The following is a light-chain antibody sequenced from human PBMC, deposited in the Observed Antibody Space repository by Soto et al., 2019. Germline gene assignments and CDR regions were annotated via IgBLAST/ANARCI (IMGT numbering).Light chain of an antibody. CDR1: QSVSSSY. J-gene: IGKJ4*01. CDR2: AAS. Sequence: EIVLTQTPCTLSVSPGERATLSCSASQSVSSSYLAWYQQKPGQAPRLLIYAASDRATGTPDRFSGSGSGPDFTLTISRLEPDDFAVYYCQQYGSSPPATFGGGTKVDI. CDR3: QQYGSSPPAT. V-gene: IGKV3-20*01.